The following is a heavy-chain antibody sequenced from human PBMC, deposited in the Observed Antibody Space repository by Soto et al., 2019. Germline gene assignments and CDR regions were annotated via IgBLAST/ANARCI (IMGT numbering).Heavy chain of an antibody. CDR1: GRSFSDYS. CDR3: RKWFGDLLRDY. J-gene: IGHJ4*02. V-gene: IGHV4-34*01. D-gene: IGHD3-10*01. CDR2: FNHGGST. Sequence: XETLSLTCALYGRSFSDYSWSWIRQPPGKGLEWIGEFNHGGSTNYNPSLKSRVTMLVDRSRNQFSLELTSVTAADTAVYYCRKWFGDLLRDYWGQGTLVTVSS.